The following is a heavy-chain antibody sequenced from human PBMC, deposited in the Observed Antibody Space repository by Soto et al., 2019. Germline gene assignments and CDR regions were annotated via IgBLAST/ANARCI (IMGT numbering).Heavy chain of an antibody. D-gene: IGHD1-26*01. CDR2: IWYDGSLK. CDR3: ARWDLDW. Sequence: QVQLVESGGGVVQPGKSLRLSCAASGFTFSHHGIHWVRQAPGKGLEWVAVIWYDGSLKYYADSVQGRFIVSRDNSKNTEYLQMNSLRIEDTAEYCCARWDLDWWGQGTLVTVSS. CDR1: GFTFSHHG. V-gene: IGHV3-33*01. J-gene: IGHJ4*02.